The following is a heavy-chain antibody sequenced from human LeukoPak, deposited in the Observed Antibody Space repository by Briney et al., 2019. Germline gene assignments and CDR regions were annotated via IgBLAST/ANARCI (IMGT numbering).Heavy chain of an antibody. CDR1: GGSISSSSYY. V-gene: IGHV4-39*01. CDR3: ARPQYCSSTSCYWGN. J-gene: IGHJ4*02. D-gene: IGHD2-2*01. CDR2: IYYSGST. Sequence: SKTLSLTCTVSGGSISSSSYYWGWIRQPPGKGLEWIGSIYYSGSTYYNPSLKSRVTISVDTSKNQFSLKLSSVTAADTAVYYCARPQYCSSTSCYWGNWGQGTLVTVSS.